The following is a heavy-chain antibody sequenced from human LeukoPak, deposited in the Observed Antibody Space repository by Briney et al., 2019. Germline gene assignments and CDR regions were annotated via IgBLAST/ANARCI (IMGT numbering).Heavy chain of an antibody. D-gene: IGHD5-18*01. J-gene: IGHJ6*03. V-gene: IGHV1-8*01. CDR3: ARGGYSYGHNYYYYYMDV. CDR1: GYTFTSYD. Sequence: ASVKVSCKASGYTFTSYDINWVRQATGQGLEWTGWMNPNSGNTGTARKFQGRVTMTRNSSISTAYMELSSLRSEDTAVYYCARGGYSYGHNYYYYYMDVGGKGATVTVSS. CDR2: MNPNSGNT.